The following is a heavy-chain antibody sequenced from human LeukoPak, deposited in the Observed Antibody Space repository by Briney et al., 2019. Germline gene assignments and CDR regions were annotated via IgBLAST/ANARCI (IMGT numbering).Heavy chain of an antibody. CDR3: AGDSSGYFSPTHY. J-gene: IGHJ4*02. D-gene: IGHD3-22*01. V-gene: IGHV4-39*07. CDR1: GGSFSSTNYF. CDR2: IYFGGSGGT. Sequence: SETLSLTCTVAGGSFSSTNYFWGWIRQPPGKGLEWIGTIYFGGSGGTYYNPSLKSRVTISVDTSKNQFSLKLSSVTAADTAVYYCAGDSSGYFSPTHYWGQGTLVTVSS.